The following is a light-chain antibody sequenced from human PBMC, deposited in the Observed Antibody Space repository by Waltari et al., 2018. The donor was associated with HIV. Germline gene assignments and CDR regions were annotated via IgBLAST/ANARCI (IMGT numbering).Light chain of an antibody. V-gene: IGLV2-14*01. J-gene: IGLJ2*01. CDR3: SSYTSSSTVV. CDR1: SSDVGGYNY. Sequence: QSALTQPASVSGSPGQSITISCTGTSSDVGGYNYVSWYQQPPGKAPKLMIYEVSNRPSGVSNRFSGSTSGNTAPLTISGLQAEDEADYYCSSYTSSSTVVFGGGTKLTVL. CDR2: EVS.